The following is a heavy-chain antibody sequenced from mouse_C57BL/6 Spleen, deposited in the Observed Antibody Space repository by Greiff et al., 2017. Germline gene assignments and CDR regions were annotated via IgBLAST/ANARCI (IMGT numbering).Heavy chain of an antibody. CDR1: GYTFTSYW. CDR2: IDPNSGGT. J-gene: IGHJ3*01. D-gene: IGHD1-1*01. V-gene: IGHV1-72*01. Sequence: VQLQQPGAELVKPGASVKLSCKASGYTFTSYWMHWVKQRPGRGLEWIGRIDPNSGGTKYNEKFKSKATLTVAKPSSTAYMQLSSLTSEDSAVYYGTRHDGSNYGWFAYWGQGTLVTVSA. CDR3: TRHDGSNYGWFAY.